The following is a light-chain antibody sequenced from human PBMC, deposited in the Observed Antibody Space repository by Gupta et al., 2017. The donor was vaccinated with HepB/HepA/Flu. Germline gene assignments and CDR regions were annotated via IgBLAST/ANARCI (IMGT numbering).Light chain of an antibody. V-gene: IGKV1-39*01. CDR1: QSISSY. CDR2: AAS. Sequence: IKMTQSPSSLSASVGDRVTITCRASQSISSYLNWYQQKPGQAPKLLIYAASSLQSGVPYRFSGSGSGTDFTLTISSLQPEDFATYYCQQSYSSPLTFGGGTKVEIK. J-gene: IGKJ4*01. CDR3: QQSYSSPLT.